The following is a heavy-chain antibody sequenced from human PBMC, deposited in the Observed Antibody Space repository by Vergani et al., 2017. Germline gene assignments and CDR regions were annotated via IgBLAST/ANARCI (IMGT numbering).Heavy chain of an antibody. V-gene: IGHV1-69*01. D-gene: IGHD2-15*01. CDR3: VYCSGGSCYYFNAFDI. CDR2: IIPIFGTA. J-gene: IGHJ3*02. CDR1: GGTFSSYA. Sequence: QVQLVQSGAEVKKPGSSVKVSCKASGGTFSSYAISWVRQAPGQGLEWMGGIIPIFGTANYAQKFQGRVTITADESTSTAYMELSSLRSEDTAVYYCVYCSGGSCYYFNAFDIWGQGAMVTVSS.